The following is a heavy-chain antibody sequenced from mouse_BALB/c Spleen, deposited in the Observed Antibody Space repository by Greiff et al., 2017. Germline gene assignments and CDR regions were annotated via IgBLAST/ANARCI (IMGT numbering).Heavy chain of an antibody. J-gene: IGHJ4*01. CDR1: GYTFTSYY. Sequence: QVQLQQPGAELVKPGASVKLSCKASGYTFTSYYMYWVKQRPGQGLEWIGGINPSNGGTNFNEKFKSKATLTVDKSSSTAYMQLSSLTSEDSAVYYCTRYDYDDAMDYWGQGTSVTVSS. CDR3: TRYDYDDAMDY. CDR2: INPSNGGT. D-gene: IGHD2-4*01. V-gene: IGHV1S81*02.